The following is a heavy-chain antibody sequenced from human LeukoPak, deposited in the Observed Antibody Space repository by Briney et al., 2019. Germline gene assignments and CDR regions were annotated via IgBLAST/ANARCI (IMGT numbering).Heavy chain of an antibody. CDR1: GGSISSSSYY. Sequence: SETLSLTCTVSGGSISSSSYYWGWIRQPPGKGLEWIGSTYYSGSTYYNPSLKSRVTISLDTSKNQFSLKLSSVNAADTAVYYCARRPTYYYGSGSLHLDVWGQGTTVTVSS. CDR3: ARRPTYYYGSGSLHLDV. V-gene: IGHV4-39*01. CDR2: TYYSGST. J-gene: IGHJ6*01. D-gene: IGHD3-10*01.